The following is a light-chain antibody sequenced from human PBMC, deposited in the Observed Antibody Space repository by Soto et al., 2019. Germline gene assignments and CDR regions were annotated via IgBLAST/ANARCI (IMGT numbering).Light chain of an antibody. CDR3: QQSYSTPIT. J-gene: IGKJ1*01. CDR1: QSINSY. CDR2: AAS. V-gene: IGKV1-39*01. Sequence: DIQMTQSPSSLSASVGDRVTITCRASQSINSYLNWYQQEPGKAPKFLIYAASSLQSGAPSRFSGSGSGTDFTLTISSLQPEDFATYYCQQSYSTPITFGQGTKVDIK.